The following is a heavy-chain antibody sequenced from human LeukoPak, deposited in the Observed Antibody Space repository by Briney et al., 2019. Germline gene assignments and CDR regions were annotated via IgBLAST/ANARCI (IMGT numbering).Heavy chain of an antibody. D-gene: IGHD2/OR15-2a*01. Sequence: GASGKVSCKASGYTFTGYYMHWVRQAPGQGLEWMGGFDPEDVETIYAQKFQGRVTMTEDTSTETAYMELTSLRPEDTAVYYCATDFYRGRQFDYWGQGTLVTVSS. CDR2: FDPEDVET. CDR1: GYTFTGYY. CDR3: ATDFYRGRQFDY. J-gene: IGHJ4*02. V-gene: IGHV1-24*01.